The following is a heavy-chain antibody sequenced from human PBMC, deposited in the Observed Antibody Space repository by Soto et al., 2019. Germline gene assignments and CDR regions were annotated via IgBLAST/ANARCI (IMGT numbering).Heavy chain of an antibody. CDR2: ISGSGGST. CDR1: GFTFSSYA. J-gene: IGHJ4*02. CDR3: AKTVPAALGSRTYYFDY. V-gene: IGHV3-23*01. Sequence: GGSLRLSCAASGFTFSSYAMSWVRQAPGKGLEWVSAISGSGGSTYYADSVKGRFTISRDNSKNTLYLQMNSLRAEDTAVYYCAKTVPAALGSRTYYFDYWGQGTLVTVSS. D-gene: IGHD2-2*01.